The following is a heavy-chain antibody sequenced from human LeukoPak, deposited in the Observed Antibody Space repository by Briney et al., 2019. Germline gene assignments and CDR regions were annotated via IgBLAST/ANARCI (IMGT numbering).Heavy chain of an antibody. J-gene: IGHJ2*01. CDR2: ISWNSGSI. CDR3: AKASDYGDYPSSYWYFDL. CDR1: GFTVSSNY. D-gene: IGHD4-17*01. V-gene: IGHV3-9*01. Sequence: GGSLRLSCAASGFTVSSNYMSWVRQAPGKGLEWVSGISWNSGSIGYADSVKGRFTISRDNAKNSLYLQMNSLRAEDTALYYCAKASDYGDYPSSYWYFDLWGRGTLVTVSS.